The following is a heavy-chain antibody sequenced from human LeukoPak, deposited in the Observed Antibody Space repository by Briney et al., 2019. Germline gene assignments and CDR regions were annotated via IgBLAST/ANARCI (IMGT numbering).Heavy chain of an antibody. Sequence: GGSLRLSCAASGFTFDDYAMPWVRQAPGKGLEWVSGISWNSGSIGYADSVKGRFTISRDNAKNSLYLQMNSLRAEGTALYYCARGYYYGSGSYWLFDYWGQGTLVTVSS. J-gene: IGHJ4*02. CDR3: ARGYYYGSGSYWLFDY. CDR1: GFTFDDYA. V-gene: IGHV3-9*01. D-gene: IGHD3-10*01. CDR2: ISWNSGSI.